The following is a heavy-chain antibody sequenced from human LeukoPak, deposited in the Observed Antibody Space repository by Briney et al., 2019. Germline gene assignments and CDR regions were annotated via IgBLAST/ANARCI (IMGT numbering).Heavy chain of an antibody. CDR2: ISGSGGST. V-gene: IGHV3-23*01. J-gene: IGHJ4*02. CDR3: AKDDYYDSSGYYYFSY. CDR1: GFTFSSYA. D-gene: IGHD3-22*01. Sequence: GGSLRLSCAASGFTFSSYAMSWVRQAPGKGLEWVSAISGSGGSTYYADSVKGRFTISRDNSKNTLYLQMNSLRAEDMAVYYCAKDDYYDSSGYYYFSYWGQGTLVTVSS.